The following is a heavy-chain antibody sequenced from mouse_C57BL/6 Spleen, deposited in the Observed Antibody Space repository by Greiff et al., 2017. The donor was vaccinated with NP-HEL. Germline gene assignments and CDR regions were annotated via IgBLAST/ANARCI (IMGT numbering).Heavy chain of an antibody. CDR3: ARSGFTTVVKGYAMDY. CDR2: ISSGSSTI. D-gene: IGHD1-1*01. Sequence: EVKVVESGGGLVKPGGSLKLSCAASGFTFSDYGMHWVRQAPEKGLEWVAYISSGSSTIYYADTVKGRFTISRDNAKNTLFLQMTSLRSEDTAMYYCARSGFTTVVKGYAMDYWGQGTSVTVSS. CDR1: GFTFSDYG. J-gene: IGHJ4*01. V-gene: IGHV5-17*01.